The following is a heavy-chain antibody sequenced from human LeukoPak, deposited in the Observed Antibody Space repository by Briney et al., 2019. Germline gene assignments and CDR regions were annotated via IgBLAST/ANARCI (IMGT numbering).Heavy chain of an antibody. Sequence: ASVKVSCKASGYTFTSYGISWVRQAPGQGLEWMGWISAYNGNTNYAQKLQGRVTMTTDTSTSTAYMELRSLRSDDTAVYYCARGEQINYYDSSGYYRYWGQGTLVTVSS. D-gene: IGHD3-22*01. J-gene: IGHJ4*02. CDR3: ARGEQINYYDSSGYYRY. CDR2: ISAYNGNT. V-gene: IGHV1-18*01. CDR1: GYTFTSYG.